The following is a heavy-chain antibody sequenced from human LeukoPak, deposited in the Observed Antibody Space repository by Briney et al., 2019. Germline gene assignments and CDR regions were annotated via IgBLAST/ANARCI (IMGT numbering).Heavy chain of an antibody. CDR1: GGSISSGDYY. V-gene: IGHV4-30-4*08. CDR2: IYYSGST. Sequence: SETLSLTCTVSGGSISSGDYYWSWICQPPGKGLEWIGYIYYSGSTYYNPSLKSRVTISVDTSKNQFSLKLSSVTAADTAVYYCARDDLHSGFDPWGQGTLVTVSS. CDR3: ARDDLHSGFDP. J-gene: IGHJ5*02. D-gene: IGHD3-10*01.